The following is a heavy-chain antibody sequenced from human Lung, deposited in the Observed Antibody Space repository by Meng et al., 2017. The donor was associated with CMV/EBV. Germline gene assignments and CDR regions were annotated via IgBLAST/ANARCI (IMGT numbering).Heavy chain of an antibody. Sequence: GGSLRLSCAASGFTFSNFGMHWVRQAPGRGLEWVALLWYDGSNTNYADSVKGRFTISRDNSKNTVYLQMNSLRVEDTAVYYCAKDMRDFGELLEYWGQGTLDTVSS. J-gene: IGHJ4*02. D-gene: IGHD1-7*01. CDR1: GFTFSNFG. V-gene: IGHV3-33*06. CDR3: AKDMRDFGELLEY. CDR2: LWYDGSNT.